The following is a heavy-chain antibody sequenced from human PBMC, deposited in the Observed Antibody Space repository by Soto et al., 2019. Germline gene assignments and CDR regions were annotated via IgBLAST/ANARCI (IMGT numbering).Heavy chain of an antibody. CDR1: GGTFRTES. V-gene: IGHV1-69*01. J-gene: IGHJ4*02. Sequence: QVQLVQSGAEVKKPGSSVKVSCEASGGTFRTESFNWVRQAPGQGLEWMGGIIPVLGTTEYAPRFRGRVTITADESTSTAYMEVGSLTYDDTAVYYCARATIGHVTRYYFDYWGQGTLVTVSS. CDR2: IIPVLGTT. CDR3: ARATIGHVTRYYFDY. D-gene: IGHD5-12*01.